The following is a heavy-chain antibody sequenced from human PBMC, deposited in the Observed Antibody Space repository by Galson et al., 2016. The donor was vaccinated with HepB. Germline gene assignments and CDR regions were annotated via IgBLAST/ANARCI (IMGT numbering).Heavy chain of an antibody. V-gene: IGHV3-66*01. CDR2: ICDGGSA. D-gene: IGHD4-17*01. CDR1: GFTVSSNC. Sequence: SLRLSCAASGFTVSSNCMSWVRQAPGKGLEWVSLICDGGSAYYTDSVKARFTISRDSSTNTVYLQMNSLRADDTAVYFCARDRGLLHYYYGMDVWGQGTTVTVSS. J-gene: IGHJ6*02. CDR3: ARDRGLLHYYYGMDV.